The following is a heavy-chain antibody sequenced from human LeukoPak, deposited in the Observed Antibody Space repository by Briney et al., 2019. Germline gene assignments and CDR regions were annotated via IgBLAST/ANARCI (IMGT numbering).Heavy chain of an antibody. CDR3: ARDLYPYPRYGMDV. Sequence: GGSLRLSCAASGFTFSNYAMYWVRQAPGKGLEYVSAISSNGGSTYYVNSVNGRFTISRDNSKNTLYLQIGSLRAEDMGVYYCARDLYPYPRYGMDVWGQGTTVTVSS. CDR2: ISSNGGST. V-gene: IGHV3-64*01. J-gene: IGHJ6*02. D-gene: IGHD2-2*02. CDR1: GFTFSNYA.